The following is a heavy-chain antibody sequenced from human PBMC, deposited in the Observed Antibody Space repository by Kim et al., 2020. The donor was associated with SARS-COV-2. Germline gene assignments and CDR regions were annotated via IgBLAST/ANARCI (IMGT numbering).Heavy chain of an antibody. CDR2: SKN. CDR3: AIPRRPSEY. J-gene: IGHJ4*02. Sequence: SKNYYPASGKGRFTITRDNSKNTLDLQMNSLRAEETAVYYCAIPRRPSEYWGQGTLVTVSS. V-gene: IGHV3-30*01.